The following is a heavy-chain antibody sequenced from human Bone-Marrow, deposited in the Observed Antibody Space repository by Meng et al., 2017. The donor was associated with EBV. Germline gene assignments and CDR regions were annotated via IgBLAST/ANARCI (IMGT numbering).Heavy chain of an antibody. J-gene: IGHJ4*02. CDR1: RGTFNRYS. CDR3: ARGGRGGYQLLEAFDY. V-gene: IGHV1-69*01. CDR2: IIPIFGTA. Sequence: QVQLVQSGAEVXXXXXXVKXLXXXPRGTFNRYSIIWGRQVPGQGLEWMGGIIPIFGTANYAQKSQGRVPIPAEESPSTASMELSSLRSEDTAVYYCARGGRGGYQLLEAFDYWGQGTLVTVSS. D-gene: IGHD2-2*01.